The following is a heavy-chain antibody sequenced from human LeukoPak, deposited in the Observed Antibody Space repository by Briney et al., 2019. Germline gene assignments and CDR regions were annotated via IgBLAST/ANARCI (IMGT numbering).Heavy chain of an antibody. J-gene: IGHJ4*02. CDR1: GFTFSSYG. V-gene: IGHV3-33*01. Sequence: GGSLRLSCAASGFTFSSYGMLWDRQAPGKGLEWVAVIWYDGSNKYYADSVKGRFTISRDNSKNTLYLQMNSLRAEDTAVYYCARDAHYDFWSGYYSTWPLGYWGQGTLVTVSS. CDR2: IWYDGSNK. D-gene: IGHD3-3*01. CDR3: ARDAHYDFWSGYYSTWPLGY.